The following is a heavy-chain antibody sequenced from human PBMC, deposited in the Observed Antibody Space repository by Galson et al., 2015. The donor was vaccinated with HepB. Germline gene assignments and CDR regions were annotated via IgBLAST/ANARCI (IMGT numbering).Heavy chain of an antibody. Sequence: SLRLSCAASGFTFSDAWMTWVRQAPGKGLEWVGRIKNKGQGGTIDYGAPVKGRITISRDDSKNTLFLQMNSLKTEDTAVYYCTRDAPKGYCSGGSRYSFDYWGQGTLVTVSS. J-gene: IGHJ4*02. CDR3: TRDAPKGYCSGGSRYSFDY. CDR2: IKNKGQGGTI. D-gene: IGHD2-15*01. CDR1: GFTFSDAW. V-gene: IGHV3-15*01.